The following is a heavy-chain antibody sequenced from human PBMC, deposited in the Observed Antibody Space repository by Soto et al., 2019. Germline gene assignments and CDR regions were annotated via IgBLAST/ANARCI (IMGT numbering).Heavy chain of an antibody. D-gene: IGHD3-22*01. CDR3: ARDRGPSSGYYPYWFDP. V-gene: IGHV1-69*12. CDR1: GGTFSSYA. J-gene: IGHJ5*02. Sequence: QVQLVQSGAEVKKPGSSVKVSCKASGGTFSSYAITWVRQAPGQGLEWMGGIIPIFGTANYAQKFQGRVTITAHESQSRXYMELSSLRSEDTAVYYCARDRGPSSGYYPYWFDPWGQGTLVTVSS. CDR2: IIPIFGTA.